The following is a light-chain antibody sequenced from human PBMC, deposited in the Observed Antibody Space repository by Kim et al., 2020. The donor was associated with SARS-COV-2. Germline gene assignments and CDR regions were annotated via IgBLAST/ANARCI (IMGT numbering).Light chain of an antibody. CDR2: EGT. Sequence: SYELAQPPSVSVSPGQTAIITCSGDKLGDKYACWYQQKPGQSPVLVIYEGTERPSGIPERFSGSKSGATVTLTISGTQAMDEADYYCQAWDSRTVIFGGGTKLTVL. CDR3: QAWDSRTVI. J-gene: IGLJ2*01. CDR1: KLGDKY. V-gene: IGLV3-1*01.